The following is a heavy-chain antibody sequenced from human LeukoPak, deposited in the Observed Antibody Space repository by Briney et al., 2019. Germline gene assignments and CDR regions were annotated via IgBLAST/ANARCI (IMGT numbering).Heavy chain of an antibody. Sequence: GGSLRLSCAASGFTFSSYAMHWVRQAPGKGLEWVAVISYDGSNKYYADSVKGRFTISRDNSKNTLYLQMNSLRAEDTAVYYCARDGPLWFGDSYYFDYWGQGTLVTVSS. J-gene: IGHJ4*02. CDR3: ARDGPLWFGDSYYFDY. V-gene: IGHV3-30*04. CDR2: ISYDGSNK. D-gene: IGHD3-10*01. CDR1: GFTFSSYA.